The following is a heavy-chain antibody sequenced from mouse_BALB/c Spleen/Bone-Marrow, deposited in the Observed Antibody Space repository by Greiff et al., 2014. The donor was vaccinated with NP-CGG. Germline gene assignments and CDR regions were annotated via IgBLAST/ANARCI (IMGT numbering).Heavy chain of an antibody. D-gene: IGHD1-1*01. CDR2: IHTNSGNT. CDR1: GYTFTSSW. CDR3: ANYYGSSSY. V-gene: IGHV1S130*01. J-gene: IGHJ2*01. Sequence: QVQLQQSGSVLVRPGASVKLSCKASGYTFTSSWMHWAKQRPGQGLEWIGEIHTNSGNTNYNEKFKGKATLTVDTSSSTAYVDLSSLTSEDSAVYYCANYYGSSSYWGQGTTLTVSS.